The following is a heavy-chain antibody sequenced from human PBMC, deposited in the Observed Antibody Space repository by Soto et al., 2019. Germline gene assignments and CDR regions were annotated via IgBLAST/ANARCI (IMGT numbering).Heavy chain of an antibody. Sequence: GGSLRLSCAASGFTFSSYGMHWVRQAPGKGLEWVAVISYDGSNKYYADSVKGRFTISRDNSKNTLYLQMNSLRAEDTAVYYCARGGSPYRGYNYYYYGMDVWGQGTTVTVSS. CDR3: ARGGSPYRGYNYYYYGMDV. D-gene: IGHD1-26*01. CDR1: GFTFSSYG. J-gene: IGHJ6*02. V-gene: IGHV3-30*03. CDR2: ISYDGSNK.